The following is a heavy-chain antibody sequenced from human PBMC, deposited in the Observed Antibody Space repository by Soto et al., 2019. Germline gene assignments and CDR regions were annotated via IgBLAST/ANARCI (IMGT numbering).Heavy chain of an antibody. V-gene: IGHV3-30*03. Sequence: PGGSLRLSCAASGFTLTTYGMHWVRQAPGKGLEWVAAMSYDGTKEYYADSVKGRFTISRDSSRNTLFLQLNSLRAEDTAVYYCAISRGSYPDYWGQGTLVTVSS. CDR2: MSYDGTKE. CDR1: GFTLTTYG. D-gene: IGHD3-3*02. J-gene: IGHJ4*02. CDR3: AISRGSYPDY.